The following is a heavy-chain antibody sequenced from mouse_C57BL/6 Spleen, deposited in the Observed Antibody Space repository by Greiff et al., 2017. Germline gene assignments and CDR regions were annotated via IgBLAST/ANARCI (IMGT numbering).Heavy chain of an antibody. Sequence: QVQLQQPGAELVMPGASVKLSCKASGYTFTSYWMHWVKQRPGQGLEWIGEIDPSDSSTNYNQKFKGKSTLTVDKSSSTAYMQLSSLTSEDSAVXYCARGGGYYAMDYWGQGTSVTVSS. CDR1: GYTFTSYW. J-gene: IGHJ4*01. D-gene: IGHD1-1*02. CDR2: IDPSDSST. V-gene: IGHV1-69*01. CDR3: ARGGGYYAMDY.